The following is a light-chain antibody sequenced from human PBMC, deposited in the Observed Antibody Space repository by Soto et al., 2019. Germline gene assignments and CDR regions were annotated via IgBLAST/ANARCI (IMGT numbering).Light chain of an antibody. CDR3: QQYIGYSRT. J-gene: IGKJ1*01. V-gene: IGKV1-5*01. Sequence: DVQMTQYPSTLSPSLGDRVTITCRASQSIIDSLASYQQTSGQAPYLLISDASSLERGAPSRFCGSGSGTEFTLTISNMQPDDFATYYCQQYIGYSRTFGQGTKVDIK. CDR2: DAS. CDR1: QSIIDS.